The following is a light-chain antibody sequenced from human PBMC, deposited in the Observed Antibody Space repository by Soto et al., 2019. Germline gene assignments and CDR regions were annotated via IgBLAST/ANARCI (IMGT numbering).Light chain of an antibody. J-gene: IGKJ4*01. CDR1: QGIRNY. CDR3: QQYHSYPLT. Sequence: DIQMTQSPSSLSASVGDRVTITCRASQGIRNYLAWFQQKPGKAPKSLIFAASSSQSGVPSKFSASGSGTEFSLTISGLQPEDVATYYCQQYHSYPLTFGGGTKVEI. V-gene: IGKV1-16*02. CDR2: AAS.